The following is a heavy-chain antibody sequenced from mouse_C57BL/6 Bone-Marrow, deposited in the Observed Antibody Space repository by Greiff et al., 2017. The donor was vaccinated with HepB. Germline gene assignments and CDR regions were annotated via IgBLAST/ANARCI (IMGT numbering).Heavy chain of an antibody. J-gene: IGHJ1*03. CDR1: GFTFSSYA. Sequence: EVKVEESGGGLVKPGGSLKLSCAASGFTFSSYAMSWVRQTPEKRLEWVATISDGGSYTYYPDNVKGRFTISRDNAKNNLYLQMSHLKSEDTAMYYCASYYDYDYWYFDVWGTGTTVTVSS. CDR3: ASYYDYDYWYFDV. D-gene: IGHD2-4*01. CDR2: ISDGGSYT. V-gene: IGHV5-4*03.